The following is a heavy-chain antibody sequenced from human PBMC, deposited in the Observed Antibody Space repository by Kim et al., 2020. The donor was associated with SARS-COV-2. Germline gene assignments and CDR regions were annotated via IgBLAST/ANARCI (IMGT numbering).Heavy chain of an antibody. CDR1: RFTFSDDY. J-gene: IGHJ3*01. V-gene: IGHV3-11*06. D-gene: IGHD2-15*01. CDR3: ARGSPHTLDL. Sequence: GGSLRLSCAASRFTFSDDYMTWIRQAPGKGLEWVSYISSSSRYTNYAASVQGRCTISRDNAKNSLYRQMRSLSSEDTAVYYCARGSPHTLDLWGQGTMVTVSS. CDR2: ISSSSRYT.